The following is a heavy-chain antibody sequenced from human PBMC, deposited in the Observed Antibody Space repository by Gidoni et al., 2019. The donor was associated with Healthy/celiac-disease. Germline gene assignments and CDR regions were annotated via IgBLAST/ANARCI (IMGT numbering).Heavy chain of an antibody. J-gene: IGHJ4*02. V-gene: IGHV3-30-3*01. CDR3: ARGDYYYGSSGALFGY. D-gene: IGHD3-22*01. Sequence: GQLVESVGGGVRHGRTLRRSCAASGLPFSRYAMHWVRQAPGKGLEWVACIAYDGSNKYYADCVKCRFTISRDNSKNTLYLQMNRLRAEDTAVYYCARGDYYYGSSGALFGYWGQGTLVTVSS. CDR1: GLPFSRYA. CDR2: IAYDGSNK.